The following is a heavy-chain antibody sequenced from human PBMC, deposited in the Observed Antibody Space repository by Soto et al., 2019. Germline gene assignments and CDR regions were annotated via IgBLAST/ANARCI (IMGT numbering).Heavy chain of an antibody. J-gene: IGHJ3*02. Sequence: PAGSLRLSCAASEFVFSSYAMSWVRRAPGKGLEWVSAITGAFSSAYYADSVKGRFTISRDNSNNTLYLQMNSLRAEDTAVYYCAREGPGYCSGGSCYEGRVAFDIWGPGTMVTVSS. V-gene: IGHV3-23*01. CDR1: EFVFSSYA. D-gene: IGHD2-15*01. CDR2: ITGAFSSA. CDR3: AREGPGYCSGGSCYEGRVAFDI.